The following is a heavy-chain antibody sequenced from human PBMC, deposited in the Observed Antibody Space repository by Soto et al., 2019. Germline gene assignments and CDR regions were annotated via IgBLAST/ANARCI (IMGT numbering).Heavy chain of an antibody. D-gene: IGHD6-19*01. V-gene: IGHV3-33*01. Sequence: WGSLRLSCAASGFTFSSYGMHWVRQAPGKGLEWVAGIWYDGSNKYYADSVKGRFTISRDNSKNTLYLQMNSLRAEDTAVYYCARSLFSGYSSGPIDYWGQGTLVTVSS. J-gene: IGHJ4*02. CDR3: ARSLFSGYSSGPIDY. CDR1: GFTFSSYG. CDR2: IWYDGSNK.